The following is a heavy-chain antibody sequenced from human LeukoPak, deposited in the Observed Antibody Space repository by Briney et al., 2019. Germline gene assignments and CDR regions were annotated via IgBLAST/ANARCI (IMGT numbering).Heavy chain of an antibody. Sequence: GGSLRLSCAASGFTVSSNYMSWVRQAPGKGLEWVSVMHSGSKTYYADSVKGRFTISRDNSKNTLYLQMNRLRAEDTAVYYCAKEPGIAVAGTYFYGMDVWGQGTTVTVSS. D-gene: IGHD6-19*01. CDR2: MHSGSKT. CDR3: AKEPGIAVAGTYFYGMDV. V-gene: IGHV3-66*01. CDR1: GFTVSSNY. J-gene: IGHJ6*02.